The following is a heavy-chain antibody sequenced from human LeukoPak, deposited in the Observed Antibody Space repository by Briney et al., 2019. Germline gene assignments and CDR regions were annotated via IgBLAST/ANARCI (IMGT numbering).Heavy chain of an antibody. Sequence: GGSLRLSCAASGFTFSSNWMSWVRQAPGKGLEWVANIKQDGSEKYYVDSVKGRFTISRDSAKNSLYLQMNSLRAEDTAVYYCARDLIAVAESHFDYWGQGTLVTVAS. CDR1: GFTFSSNW. CDR3: ARDLIAVAESHFDY. J-gene: IGHJ4*02. CDR2: IKQDGSEK. V-gene: IGHV3-7*01. D-gene: IGHD6-19*01.